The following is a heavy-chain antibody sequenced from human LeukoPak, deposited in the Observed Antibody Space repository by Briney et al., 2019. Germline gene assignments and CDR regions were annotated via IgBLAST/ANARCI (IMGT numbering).Heavy chain of an antibody. CDR3: ARDGGSSSYYFDY. D-gene: IGHD2-15*01. Sequence: ASVKVSCKASGYTFTGYYMHWVRQAPGQGLEWMGWINPNSGGSNYAQKFQGRVTMTRDTSISTAYMELSRLRSDDTAVYYCARDGGSSSYYFDYWGQGTLVTVSS. CDR1: GYTFTGYY. V-gene: IGHV1-2*02. CDR2: INPNSGGS. J-gene: IGHJ4*02.